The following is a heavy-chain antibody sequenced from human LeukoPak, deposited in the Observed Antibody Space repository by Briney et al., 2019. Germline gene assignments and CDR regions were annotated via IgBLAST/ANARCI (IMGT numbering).Heavy chain of an antibody. V-gene: IGHV4-39*07. Sequence: SETLSLTCTVSGGSISSSSYYWGWIRQPPGKGLEWIGSICHSGSTYYNPSLKSRVTISVDTSKNQFSLKLSSVTAADTAVYYCARIDYGDYADYWGQGTLVTVSS. D-gene: IGHD4-17*01. J-gene: IGHJ4*02. CDR1: GGSISSSSYY. CDR2: ICHSGST. CDR3: ARIDYGDYADY.